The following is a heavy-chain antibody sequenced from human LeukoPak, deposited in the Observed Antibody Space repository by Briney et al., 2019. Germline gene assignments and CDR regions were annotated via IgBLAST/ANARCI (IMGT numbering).Heavy chain of an antibody. V-gene: IGHV4-61*02. J-gene: IGHJ4*02. CDR2: IYTSGST. D-gene: IGHD4-11*01. CDR3: ARDYSNYRFFDY. Sequence: SETLSLTCTVSGGSISSSNYYWSWIRQPAGKGLEWIGRIYTSGSTNYNPSLKSRVTMSVDTSKNQFSLKLSSVTAADTAVYYCARDYSNYRFFDYWGQGTLVTVSS. CDR1: GGSISSSNYY.